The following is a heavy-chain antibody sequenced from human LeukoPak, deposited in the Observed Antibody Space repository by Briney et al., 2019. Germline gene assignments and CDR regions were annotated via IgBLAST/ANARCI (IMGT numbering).Heavy chain of an antibody. V-gene: IGHV3-30-3*01. D-gene: IGHD6-6*01. Sequence: PGGSLRLSCAASGFTFSSYAMHWVRQAPGKGLEWVAVISYDGSNKYYADSVKGRFTISRDNAKNSLYLQMNSLRAEDTAVYYCARDDYSSSDYWGQGILVTVSS. CDR1: GFTFSSYA. CDR2: ISYDGSNK. J-gene: IGHJ4*02. CDR3: ARDDYSSSDY.